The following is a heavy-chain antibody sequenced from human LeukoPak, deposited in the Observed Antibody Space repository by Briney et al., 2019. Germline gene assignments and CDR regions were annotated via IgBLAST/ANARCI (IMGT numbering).Heavy chain of an antibody. D-gene: IGHD1-26*01. Sequence: PGGSLRLSCAASGFTFSDYYMTWIRQAPGKGLEWLSYISSSGTTTYYADSVKGRFTISRDNAKNSLYLQMNSLRAEDTAVYYCARVSRVGATTYYYYYYYMDVWGKGTTVTVSS. V-gene: IGHV3-11*04. CDR3: ARVSRVGATTYYYYYYYMDV. CDR2: ISSSGTTT. CDR1: GFTFSDYY. J-gene: IGHJ6*03.